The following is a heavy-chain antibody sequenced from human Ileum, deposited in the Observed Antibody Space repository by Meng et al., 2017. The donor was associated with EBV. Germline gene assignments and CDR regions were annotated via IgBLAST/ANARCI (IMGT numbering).Heavy chain of an antibody. D-gene: IGHD3-9*01. V-gene: IGHV1-18*01. Sequence: QVKLVQSGADVTKPGASVKGSCKASGYTFTTYVITWVRQAPGQALEWMGWCSAYHGNTNYARKLQGRVTMTTDTSTSTVYMELRSLRSDDTAVYYCAKGIYDLLTVYQPHEYWGRGTLVTVSS. J-gene: IGHJ4*02. CDR3: AKGIYDLLTVYQPHEY. CDR2: CSAYHGNT. CDR1: GYTFTTYV.